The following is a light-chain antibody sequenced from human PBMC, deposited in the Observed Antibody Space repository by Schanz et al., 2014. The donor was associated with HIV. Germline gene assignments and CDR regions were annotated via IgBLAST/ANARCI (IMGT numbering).Light chain of an antibody. Sequence: QSALTQPASVSGSPGQSVTISCTGTSSDVGGYNYVAWYQQHPGKAPKLLIYDVRNRPSGVSNRFSGSKSGSTASLTISGLQAEDEAHYYCSSYTTSNTHVFGSGTKLTVL. V-gene: IGLV2-14*03. CDR3: SSYTTSNTHV. CDR2: DVR. CDR1: SSDVGGYNY. J-gene: IGLJ1*01.